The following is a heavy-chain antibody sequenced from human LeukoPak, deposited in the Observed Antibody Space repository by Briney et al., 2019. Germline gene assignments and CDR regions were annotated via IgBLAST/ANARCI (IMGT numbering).Heavy chain of an antibody. CDR2: INPYNGNT. D-gene: IGHD3-9*01. CDR3: ARETYYDILTGYYKGAFDI. CDR1: GYMFINSG. Sequence: ASVKVSCQASGYMFINSGINWVRQAPGQGLEWMGWINPYNGNTNYLQKFQGRVTITADKSTSTAYMELSSLRSEDTAVYYCARETYYDILTGYYKGAFDIWGQGTMVTVSS. V-gene: IGHV1-18*01. J-gene: IGHJ3*02.